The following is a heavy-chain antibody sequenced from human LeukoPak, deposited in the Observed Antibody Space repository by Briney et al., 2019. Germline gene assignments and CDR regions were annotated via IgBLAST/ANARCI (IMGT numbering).Heavy chain of an antibody. CDR3: ARGATGTYWDWFDP. CDR1: WVPFSVHW. D-gene: IGHD1-26*01. J-gene: IGHJ5*02. V-gene: IGHV3-7*01. Sequence: AGGALRLSCAACWVPFSVHWMTWVPDTPGKRREGVAHKNQDRSEKHFVDSVEGRFTISRDNDNNSMSLQMNKLRVEDTAVYYCARGATGTYWDWFDPWGQGTLVTVSS. CDR2: KNQDRSEK.